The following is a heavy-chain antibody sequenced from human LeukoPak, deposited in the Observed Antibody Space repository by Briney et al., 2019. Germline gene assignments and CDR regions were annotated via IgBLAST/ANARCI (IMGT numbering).Heavy chain of an antibody. V-gene: IGHV3-11*06. D-gene: IGHD3-16*02. J-gene: IGHJ3*02. CDR3: ARVAVGYTDAFDI. CDR2: ISSSSSYI. Sequence: PGGSLRLSCAASGFTFSDYYMSWIRQAPGKGLEWVSSISSSSSYIYYADSVKGRFTISRDNAKNSLYLQMNSLRAEDTAVYYCARVAVGYTDAFDIWGQGTMVTVSS. CDR1: GFTFSDYY.